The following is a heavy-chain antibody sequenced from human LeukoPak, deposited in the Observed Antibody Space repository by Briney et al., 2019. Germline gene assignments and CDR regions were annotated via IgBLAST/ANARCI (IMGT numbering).Heavy chain of an antibody. V-gene: IGHV4-34*01. Sequence: SETLSLTCAVYGGSFSGYYWSWIRQPPGKGLEWIGEINHSGSTNYNPSLKSRVTISVDTSKNQFSLKLSSVTAADTAVYYCARGGVGYCSGGSCYSILAAFDIWGQGTMVTVSS. J-gene: IGHJ3*02. CDR1: GGSFSGYY. D-gene: IGHD2-15*01. CDR3: ARGGVGYCSGGSCYSILAAFDI. CDR2: INHSGST.